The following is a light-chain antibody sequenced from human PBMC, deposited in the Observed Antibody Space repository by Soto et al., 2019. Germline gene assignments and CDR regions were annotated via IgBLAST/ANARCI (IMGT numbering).Light chain of an antibody. V-gene: IGLV1-40*01. CDR3: QSYDSSLSVVV. J-gene: IGLJ2*01. Sequence: QPVLTQPPSVSGAPGQRVTISCAGSSSNIGAENDVHWYQQLPGTAPKLLIHGDTNRPSGVPDRFSGSKSGTSASLAITGLQAEDEADYYCQSYDSSLSVVVFGGGTKVTVL. CDR2: GDT. CDR1: SSNIGAEND.